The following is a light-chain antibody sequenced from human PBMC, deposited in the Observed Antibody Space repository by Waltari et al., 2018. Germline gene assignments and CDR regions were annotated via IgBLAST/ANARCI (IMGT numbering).Light chain of an antibody. V-gene: IGKV2-30*02. CDR1: QSLVHTDGHTY. CDR3: MQATNWPLT. J-gene: IGKJ1*01. Sequence: DVVMTQSPLSLPVSLGQPASISCRSSQSLVHTDGHTYLNWFQQRPGQYPRRLIYKVSNRDSSVPDRFSGSVSDTAFTLKISRVEAEDVGIYYCMQATNWPLTFGQGTKVEIQ. CDR2: KVS.